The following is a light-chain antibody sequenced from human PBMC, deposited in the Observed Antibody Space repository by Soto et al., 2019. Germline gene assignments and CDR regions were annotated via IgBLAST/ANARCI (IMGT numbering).Light chain of an antibody. CDR2: AAS. J-gene: IGKJ1*01. CDR3: QQDYSKTQR. V-gene: IGKV1-8*01. Sequence: IPLTHPPASLYGAALEIGTITCRASQGISSYLAWYQQKPGKAPKLLIYAASTLQSGVPSRFSGSGSGTDFTLTISGLQSEDFATYYCQQDYSKTQRFGQGSKVDIK. CDR1: QGISSY.